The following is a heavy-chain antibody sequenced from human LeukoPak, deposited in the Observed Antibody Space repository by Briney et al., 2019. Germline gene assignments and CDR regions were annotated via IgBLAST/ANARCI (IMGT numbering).Heavy chain of an antibody. V-gene: IGHV4-38-2*02. Sequence: PSETLSLTCTVSGYSISSGYYWGWILQPPGKGLEWIGSIYHSGSTYYNPSLKSRVTISVDTSKNQFSLKLSSVTAADTAVYYCARGTSTAAGTAVLHWGQGILVTVSS. CDR1: GYSISSGYY. J-gene: IGHJ1*01. CDR3: ARGTSTAAGTAVLH. D-gene: IGHD6-13*01. CDR2: IYHSGST.